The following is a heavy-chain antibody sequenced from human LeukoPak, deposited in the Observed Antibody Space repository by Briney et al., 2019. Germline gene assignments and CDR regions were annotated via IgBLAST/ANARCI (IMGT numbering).Heavy chain of an antibody. J-gene: IGHJ4*02. V-gene: IGHV3-7*01. CDR1: GFTFTTYW. D-gene: IGHD3-10*01. Sequence: GGSLRLSCAASGFTFTTYWMSWVRQAPGKGLEWVANIKQDGTEKYYVDSVKGRFTISRDNSKNTLYLQMNSLRAEDTAVYYCAREAIEVTMVRGVIDYWGQGTLVTVSS. CDR3: AREAIEVTMVRGVIDY. CDR2: IKQDGTEK.